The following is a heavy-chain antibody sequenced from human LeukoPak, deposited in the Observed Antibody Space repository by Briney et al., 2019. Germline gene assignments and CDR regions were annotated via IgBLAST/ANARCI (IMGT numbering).Heavy chain of an antibody. CDR1: GYTFTSYN. CDR3: ARVKSSSGRENWFDP. J-gene: IGHJ5*02. Sequence: ASVKVSCKASGYTFTSYNMHWVRQAPGQGLEWMGWINPNSGGTNYAQKFQGWVTMTRDTSISTAYMELSRLRSDDTAVYYCARVKSSSGRENWFDPWGQGTLVTVSS. CDR2: INPNSGGT. D-gene: IGHD6-13*01. V-gene: IGHV1-2*04.